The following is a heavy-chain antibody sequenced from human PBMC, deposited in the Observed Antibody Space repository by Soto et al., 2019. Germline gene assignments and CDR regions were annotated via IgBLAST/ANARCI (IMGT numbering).Heavy chain of an antibody. CDR3: ARYRREAVAGYTLDN. CDR2: FYNSGST. D-gene: IGHD6-13*01. Sequence: PSETLSLTCTVSGGSISSNYWTWIRQPPGKGLEWIGYFYNSGSTNYNPSLKSRVTISEDTSTSQFSLKVNSMTAADTAVYYCARYRREAVAGYTLDNWGQGILVTVSS. J-gene: IGHJ4*02. CDR1: GGSISSNY. V-gene: IGHV4-59*01.